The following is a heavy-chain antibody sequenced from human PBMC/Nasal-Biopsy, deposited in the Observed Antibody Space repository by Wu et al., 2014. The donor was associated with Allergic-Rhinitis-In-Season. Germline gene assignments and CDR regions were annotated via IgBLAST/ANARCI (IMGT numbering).Heavy chain of an antibody. D-gene: IGHD1-1*01. CDR2: IHFTGST. Sequence: TLSLTCALSGGSFNAYFWSWIRHXPGKGLEWIGCIHFTGSTTYNPSLKSRVTISLDTSKNQFSLKLDSVTTADTAVYYCARADWNAFDPWGQGTLVTVSS. V-gene: IGHV4-59*08. CDR1: GGSFNAYF. J-gene: IGHJ5*02. CDR3: ARADWNAFDP.